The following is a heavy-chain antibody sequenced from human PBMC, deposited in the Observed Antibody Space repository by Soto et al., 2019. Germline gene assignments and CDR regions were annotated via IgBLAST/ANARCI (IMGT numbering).Heavy chain of an antibody. CDR1: GASISSYY. V-gene: IGHV4-4*07. CDR2: IYNSGST. J-gene: IGHJ4*02. D-gene: IGHD6-25*01. CDR3: ARGRDGYNLFDY. Sequence: SETLSLTCTVSGASISSYYWSWIRQPADKGLEWIGRIYNSGSTNYNPSLKSRVTMSVDTSRNQFSLKLSSVTAADTAVYYCARGRDGYNLFDYWGQGTLVTVSS.